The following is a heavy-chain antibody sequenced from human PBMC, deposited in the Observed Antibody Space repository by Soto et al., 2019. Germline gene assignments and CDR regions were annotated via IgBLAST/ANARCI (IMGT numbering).Heavy chain of an antibody. V-gene: IGHV3-74*01. CDR2: IYSDGSGT. CDR1: GFTFSNFW. CDR3: ATLNSFGSDY. D-gene: IGHD5-18*01. J-gene: IGHJ4*02. Sequence: EVQLVESGGGLVQPGWSLRLSCAASGFTFSNFWMHWVRQAPGKGLVWVSRIYSDGSGTTYADSVKGRFTISRDNAKSTLYLQMNSLRAEDTAVYYCATLNSFGSDYWGRGTLVTVSS.